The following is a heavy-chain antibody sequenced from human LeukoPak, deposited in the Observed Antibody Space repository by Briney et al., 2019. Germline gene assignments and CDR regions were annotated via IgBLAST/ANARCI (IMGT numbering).Heavy chain of an antibody. V-gene: IGHV3-11*01. CDR2: INSGGDMI. Sequence: GGSLRLSCTASGFSFSGNFMGWIRQAPGKGLQWVSYINSGGDMIYYSDAVKGRFSISRDNSKRSLYLQMNRLRVDDTAVYYCARGAYGWTFNPWGQGTLVSVSS. D-gene: IGHD3-10*01. J-gene: IGHJ5*02. CDR1: GFSFSGNF. CDR3: ARGAYGWTFNP.